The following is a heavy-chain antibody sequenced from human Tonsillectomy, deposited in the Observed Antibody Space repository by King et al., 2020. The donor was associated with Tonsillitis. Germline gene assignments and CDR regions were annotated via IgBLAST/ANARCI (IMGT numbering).Heavy chain of an antibody. CDR3: AKAGHQPPAYFDY. CDR2: ISWYSGSI. CDR1: GFTFDDYG. Sequence: EVQLVESGGGLVQPGRSLRLSCAASGFTFDDYGMHLVRHAPGKGLEGVSLISWYSGSIAYADSVKGRFTITRDNAKNSPYLQMNSLRAEDTALYYCAKAGHQPPAYFDYWGQGTLVTVPS. J-gene: IGHJ4*02. D-gene: IGHD2-2*01. V-gene: IGHV3-9*01.